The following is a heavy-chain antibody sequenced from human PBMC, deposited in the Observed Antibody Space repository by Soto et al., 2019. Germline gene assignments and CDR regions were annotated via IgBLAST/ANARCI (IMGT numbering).Heavy chain of an antibody. J-gene: IGHJ4*02. D-gene: IGHD5-18*01. CDR1: GFTFDDYA. CDR3: AKDRDSYVYV. V-gene: IGHV3-9*01. CDR2: ISWNSGSI. Sequence: EVQLVESGGGLVQPGRSLRLSCAASGFTFDDYAMHWVRQAPGKGLEWVSGISWNSGSIGYADSVKGRFTISRDNAKNSLYLQMNSLRAEDTALYYCAKDRDSYVYVWGQGTLVTVSS.